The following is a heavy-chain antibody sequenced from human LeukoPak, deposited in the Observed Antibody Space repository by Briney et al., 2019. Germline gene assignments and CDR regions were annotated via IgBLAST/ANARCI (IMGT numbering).Heavy chain of an antibody. V-gene: IGHV2-5*01. D-gene: IGHD1-1*01. J-gene: IGHJ5*02. CDR2: IYWNDDK. Sequence: SGPTLVKPTQTLTLTCTLSGFSLSASGVGVGWIRQPPGKALEWLATIYWNDDKRYSPSLKTRLAITQDTSTNQVVLTVTDVDPVDTATYFCAFPPLGTAPGPPWFDPWGQGFLVTVSS. CDR1: GFSLSASGVG. CDR3: AFPPLGTAPGPPWFDP.